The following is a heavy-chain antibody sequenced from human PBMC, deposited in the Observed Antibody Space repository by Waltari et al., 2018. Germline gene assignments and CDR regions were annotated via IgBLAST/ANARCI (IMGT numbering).Heavy chain of an antibody. Sequence: QVQLQESGPGLVKPSETLSLTCTVSGGSISSHYWSWIRQPPGKGLEWIGYIYYSWSTNYHPSLKSRVTISVDTSKNQFSLKLSSVTAADTAVYYCARSMVQGVIYAFDIWGQGTMVTVSS. CDR2: IYYSWST. CDR1: GGSISSHY. D-gene: IGHD3-10*01. V-gene: IGHV4-59*11. J-gene: IGHJ3*02. CDR3: ARSMVQGVIYAFDI.